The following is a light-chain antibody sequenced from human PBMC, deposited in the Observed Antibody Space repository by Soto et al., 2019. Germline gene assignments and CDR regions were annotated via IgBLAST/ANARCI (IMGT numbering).Light chain of an antibody. J-gene: IGKJ1*01. CDR1: QSISGL. CDR3: QQYNSYRT. V-gene: IGKV1-5*01. Sequence: DIQMTQSPSTLSASVGDRVTITCRASQSISGLLAWYQQKPGKAPKVMIYHASSLESGVPSRFSGSGSGTEFTLTISGLQPDDSATYYCQQYNSYRTFGQGTKVEIK. CDR2: HAS.